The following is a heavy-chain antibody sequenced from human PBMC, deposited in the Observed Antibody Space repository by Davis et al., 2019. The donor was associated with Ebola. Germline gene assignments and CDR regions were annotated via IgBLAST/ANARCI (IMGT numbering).Heavy chain of an antibody. CDR2: TRNRAQSYST. CDR3: ARGSVGTAFRAFDI. J-gene: IGHJ3*02. V-gene: IGHV3-72*01. CDR1: GFTLSEYY. D-gene: IGHD5-18*01. Sequence: GESLKISCAASGFTLSEYYMDWVRQAPGKGLEWVARTRNRAQSYSTEYGASVRGRFTISRDNSANSLYLQMNSLKTEDTAVYYCARGSVGTAFRAFDIWGQGTMVTVSS.